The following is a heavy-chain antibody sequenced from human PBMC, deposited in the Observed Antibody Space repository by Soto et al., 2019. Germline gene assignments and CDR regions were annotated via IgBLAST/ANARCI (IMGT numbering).Heavy chain of an antibody. J-gene: IGHJ4*02. CDR1: GFTFSSYA. V-gene: IGHV3-23*01. CDR3: ASRSSGWYFDY. D-gene: IGHD6-19*01. Sequence: EVQLLESGGVLVQPGGSLRLSCAASGFTFSSYAMNWVRQAPGKGLEWVSVISGSGGSTYYADSVKGRFTISRDNSKNTLYLQMKILRAEDTAVYYCASRSSGWYFDYWGQGTLVTVSS. CDR2: ISGSGGST.